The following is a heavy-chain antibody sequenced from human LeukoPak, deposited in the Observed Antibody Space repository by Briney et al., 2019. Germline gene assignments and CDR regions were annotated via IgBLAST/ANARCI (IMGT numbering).Heavy chain of an antibody. CDR3: AREVVVVVAATQVWFDP. D-gene: IGHD2-15*01. J-gene: IGHJ5*02. CDR2: ISAYNGNT. Sequence: ASVKVSFKASGYTFTIYGISWVRQAPGQGGEWMGWISAYNGNTNYSQKLQGRVTITTDTSTSTAYMELRSLRSDDTAVYYCAREVVVVVAATQVWFDPWGQGTLVTVSS. CDR1: GYTFTIYG. V-gene: IGHV1-18*04.